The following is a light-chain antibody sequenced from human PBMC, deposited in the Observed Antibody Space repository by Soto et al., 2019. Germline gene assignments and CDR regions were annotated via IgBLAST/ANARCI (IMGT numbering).Light chain of an antibody. V-gene: IGKV3-15*01. CDR2: DIS. CDR1: QTVSRN. J-gene: IGKJ5*01. CDR3: QQYNNWPS. Sequence: EVVMTQSPATLSVSPLEGGSLSCRASQTVSRNLAWYQQRPGQAPRLLIYDISNRATGVPARFSGSGSETEFTLTIRSLQPEDFAVYFCQQYNNWPSFGQGTRLEI.